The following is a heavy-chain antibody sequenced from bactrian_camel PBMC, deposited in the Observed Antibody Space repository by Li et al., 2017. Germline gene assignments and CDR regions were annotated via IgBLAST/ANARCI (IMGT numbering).Heavy chain of an antibody. CDR1: GFTFSSYW. CDR2: INTGGGTT. J-gene: IGHJ4*01. D-gene: IGHD1*01. Sequence: HVQLVESGGGSVQAGGSMRLSCAASGFTFSSYWMYWVRQAPGKGLEWVSTINTGGGTTYYADSVKGRFTISKDIAKNTLYLQMNSLKPEDTAMYYCARDPGDGYCTLRARNNYMYWGQGTQVTVS. V-gene: IGHV3S1*01. CDR3: ARDPGDGYCTLRARNNYMY.